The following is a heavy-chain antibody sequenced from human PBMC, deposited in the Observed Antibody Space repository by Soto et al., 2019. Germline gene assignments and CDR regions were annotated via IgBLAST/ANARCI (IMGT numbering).Heavy chain of an antibody. CDR2: INNDGSST. Sequence: EVQLVESGGGLVQPGGSLRLSCSASGFTFSSYWMHWVRQAPGKGLVWVSHINNDGSSTIYADSVRGRFTISRDNAKNTLNLEMNGLRAEDKAVYFSARDARYYYMDIWSNGSTVTVSS. CDR1: GFTFSSYW. V-gene: IGHV3-74*01. D-gene: IGHD6-6*01. J-gene: IGHJ6*03. CDR3: ARDARYYYMDI.